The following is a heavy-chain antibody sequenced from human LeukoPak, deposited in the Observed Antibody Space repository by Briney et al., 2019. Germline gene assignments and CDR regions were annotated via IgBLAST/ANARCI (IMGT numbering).Heavy chain of an antibody. D-gene: IGHD7-27*01. Sequence: SETLSLTCTVSGGSISGSGYYWAWIRQPPEKGLEWIGSIYYSGTTYFNPSLKSRITISIDTSKNQFSLKLTSVTAADTAVYYCATGPPLGPGFWGQGTPVTVSS. CDR3: ATGPPLGPGF. V-gene: IGHV4-39*01. CDR1: GGSISGSGYY. J-gene: IGHJ4*02. CDR2: IYYSGTT.